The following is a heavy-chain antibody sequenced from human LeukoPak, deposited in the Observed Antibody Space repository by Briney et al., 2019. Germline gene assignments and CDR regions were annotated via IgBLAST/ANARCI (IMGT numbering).Heavy chain of an antibody. CDR2: IYPGDSDT. Sequence: GESLKISCKGSGYSFTSYWIGWVRQLPGKGLDWMGIIYPGDSDTRYSPCFQGQVTISADKSISTAYLQWSSLKASDTAMYYCARRGSGWRVGDAFDIWGQGTMVTVSS. D-gene: IGHD6-19*01. CDR3: ARRGSGWRVGDAFDI. V-gene: IGHV5-51*01. CDR1: GYSFTSYW. J-gene: IGHJ3*02.